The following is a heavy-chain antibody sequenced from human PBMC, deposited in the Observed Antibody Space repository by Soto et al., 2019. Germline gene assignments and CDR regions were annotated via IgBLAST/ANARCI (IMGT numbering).Heavy chain of an antibody. CDR3: AKKGYYDFWSGYLYGMDV. V-gene: IGHV3-23*04. J-gene: IGHJ6*02. CDR2: ISGSGGST. CDR1: GFTVSSDY. D-gene: IGHD3-3*01. Sequence: EVQLVESGGGLIQPGGSLRLSCAASGFTVSSDYMSWVRQAPGKGLEWVSVISGSGGSTYYADSVKGRFTISRDNSKNTLYLQMNSLRAEDTAVYYCAKKGYYDFWSGYLYGMDVWGQGTTVTVSS.